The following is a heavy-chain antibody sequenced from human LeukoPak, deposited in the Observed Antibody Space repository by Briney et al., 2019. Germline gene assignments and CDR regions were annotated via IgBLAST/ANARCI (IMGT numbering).Heavy chain of an antibody. CDR3: ARHSCSSTSCPFDY. Sequence: SETLSLTCAVSGGSISSSNWWAWVRQPPGKGLEWIGERHHSGITNYNPSLKSRVTISVDDSRTQFSLKVNSVTAADTAVYYCARHSCSSTSCPFDYWGQGTLVTVSS. CDR1: GGSISSSNW. CDR2: RHHSGIT. V-gene: IGHV4-4*02. J-gene: IGHJ4*02. D-gene: IGHD2-2*01.